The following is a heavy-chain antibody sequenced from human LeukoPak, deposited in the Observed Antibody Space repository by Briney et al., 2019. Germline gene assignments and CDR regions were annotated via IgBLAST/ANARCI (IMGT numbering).Heavy chain of an antibody. V-gene: IGHV4-61*02. CDR2: VYTSGST. D-gene: IGHD6-19*01. Sequence: SQTLSLTCTVSGASISSGSYYWGWIRQPAGKGLEWIGRVYTSGSTNYHPSLKSRVNISLDTPKNQFSLKLISVTAADTAVYFCARLQWLSTPFFDYWGQGTLVTVSS. CDR1: GASISSGSYY. CDR3: ARLQWLSTPFFDY. J-gene: IGHJ4*02.